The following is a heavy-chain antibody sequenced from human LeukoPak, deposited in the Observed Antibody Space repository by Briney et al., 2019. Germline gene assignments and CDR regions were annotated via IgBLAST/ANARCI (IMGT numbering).Heavy chain of an antibody. CDR1: GYTFTSYG. D-gene: IGHD3-22*01. Sequence: ASVRVSCMASGYTFTSYGISWVRQAPGQGLEWMGWISAYNGNTNYAQKLQGRVTMTTDTSTSTAYMELRSLRSDDTAVFYCARDHDSGGYYYPDYWGQGTLVTVSS. CDR3: ARDHDSGGYYYPDY. CDR2: ISAYNGNT. J-gene: IGHJ4*02. V-gene: IGHV1-18*01.